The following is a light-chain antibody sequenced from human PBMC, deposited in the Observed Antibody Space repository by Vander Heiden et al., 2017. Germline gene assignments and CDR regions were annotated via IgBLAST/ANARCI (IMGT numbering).Light chain of an antibody. CDR2: DVS. J-gene: IGLJ2*01. CDR3: SSYKSGTTLVV. CDR1: SNDIRLYSH. Sequence: PLTQPASLSGSPGQSLNSSCTGTSNDIRLYSHVYWYQHHRGKAPNLISYDVSYRPSGISNRFSGYKSDNTASLTISGLQAEDEADYYCSSYKSGTTLVVFGGGTKLTVL. V-gene: IGLV2-14*03.